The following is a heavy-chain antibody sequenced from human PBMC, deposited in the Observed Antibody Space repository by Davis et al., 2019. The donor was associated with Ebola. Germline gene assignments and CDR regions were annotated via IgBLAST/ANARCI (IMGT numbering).Heavy chain of an antibody. CDR3: ARESVYCSSTSCSKQSFDY. CDR2: SNPNTDDR. V-gene: IGHV1-2*02. D-gene: IGHD2-2*01. Sequence: ASVKVSCKTSGYIFTGYYMHWVRQAPGQGLEWMGWSNPNTDDRGYVQKFQDSVTMTRDTSINTVYMQLSGLTSDDTAVYFCARESVYCSSTSCSKQSFDYWGQGTLVTVSS. J-gene: IGHJ4*02. CDR1: GYIFTGYY.